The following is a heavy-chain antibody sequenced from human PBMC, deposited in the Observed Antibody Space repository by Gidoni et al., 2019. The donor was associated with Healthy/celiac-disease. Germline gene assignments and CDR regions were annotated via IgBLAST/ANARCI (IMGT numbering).Heavy chain of an antibody. D-gene: IGHD3-10*01. CDR2: IWYDGSNK. CDR3: AREYYGSGSYYNPNYYYYYGMDV. CDR1: GFTFSSYG. Sequence: QVQLVESGGGVAQPGRSLRLSCAASGFTFSSYGMHWVRQAPGKGLEWVEVIWYDGSNKDYADSVKGRFTISRDNSKNTLYLQMNSLRAEDTAVYYCAREYYGSGSYYNPNYYYYYGMDVWGQGTTVTVSS. V-gene: IGHV3-33*01. J-gene: IGHJ6*02.